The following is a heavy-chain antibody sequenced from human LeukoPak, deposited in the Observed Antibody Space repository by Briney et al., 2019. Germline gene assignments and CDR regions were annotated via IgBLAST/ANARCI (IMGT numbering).Heavy chain of an antibody. CDR2: INHSGTT. CDR3: ARASGRITIFGVVIRGHLDY. Sequence: RTSETLSLTCAVYGGSFSGYYWCWIRQPPGKGLEWIGEINHSGTTQYNPSLKSRVTISEDTSKNQFSLKLSSVTAADTAVYYCARASGRITIFGVVIRGHLDYWGQGTLVTVSS. J-gene: IGHJ4*02. CDR1: GGSFSGYY. D-gene: IGHD3-3*01. V-gene: IGHV4-34*01.